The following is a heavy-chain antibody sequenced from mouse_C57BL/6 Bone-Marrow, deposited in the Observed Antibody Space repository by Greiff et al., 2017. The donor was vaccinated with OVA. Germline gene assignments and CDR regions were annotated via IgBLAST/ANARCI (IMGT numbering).Heavy chain of an antibody. V-gene: IGHV14-4*01. J-gene: IGHJ3*01. CDR3: TTRGTDYDYDGAWFAY. Sequence: VQLKQSGAELVRPGASVKLSCTASGFNIKDDYMHWVKQRPEQGLEWIGWIDPENGDTEYASKFQGKATITADTSSNTAYLQLSSLTSEDTAVYYCTTRGTDYDYDGAWFAYWGQGTLVTVSA. CDR2: IDPENGDT. D-gene: IGHD2-4*01. CDR1: GFNIKDDY.